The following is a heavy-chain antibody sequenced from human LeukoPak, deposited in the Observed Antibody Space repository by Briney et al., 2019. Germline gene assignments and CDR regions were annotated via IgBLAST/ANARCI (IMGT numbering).Heavy chain of an antibody. CDR3: ARGHCTSGSCSRWFDP. CDR1: GASISSGSYS. D-gene: IGHD2-15*01. Sequence: TLSLTCTVSGASISSGSYSWSWIRQPAGKGLEWIGRIYNSGSTNYNPSLKSRVTISVHTSKNQFSLKLSSVTAADTAVYYCARGHCTSGSCSRWFDPWGQGTLVTVSS. J-gene: IGHJ5*02. V-gene: IGHV4-61*02. CDR2: IYNSGST.